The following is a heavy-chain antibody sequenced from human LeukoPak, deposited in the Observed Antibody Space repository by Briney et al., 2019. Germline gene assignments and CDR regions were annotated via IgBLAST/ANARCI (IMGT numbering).Heavy chain of an antibody. CDR3: ARTLGDYGSGSYYY. J-gene: IGHJ4*02. D-gene: IGHD3-10*01. CDR1: GGSISSYD. Sequence: SETLSLTCTVSGGSISSYDWSWIRQPPGKGLEWIGSIYHSGSTYYNPSLKSRVTISVDTSKNQFSLKLSSVTAADTAVYYCARTLGDYGSGSYYYWGQGTLVTVSS. V-gene: IGHV4-59*08. CDR2: IYHSGST.